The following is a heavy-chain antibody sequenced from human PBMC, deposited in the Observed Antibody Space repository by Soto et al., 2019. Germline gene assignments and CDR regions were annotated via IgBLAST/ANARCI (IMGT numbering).Heavy chain of an antibody. CDR2: ISWNSGSI. V-gene: IGHV3-9*01. CDR3: AKENYDILTGYYSGAFVI. D-gene: IGHD3-9*01. J-gene: IGHJ3*02. Sequence: EVQLVESGGGLVQPGRSLRLSCAASGFTFDDYAMHWVRQAPGKGLEWVSGISWNSGSIGYADSVKGRFTISRDNAKNSLYLQMNSLRAEDTALYYCAKENYDILTGYYSGAFVIWGQGTMVTVSS. CDR1: GFTFDDYA.